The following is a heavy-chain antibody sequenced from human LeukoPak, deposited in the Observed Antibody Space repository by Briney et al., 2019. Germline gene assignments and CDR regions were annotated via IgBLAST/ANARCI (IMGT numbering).Heavy chain of an antibody. CDR1: GITVSSNY. D-gene: IGHD3-16*01. Sequence: GGSLRLSCVASGITVSSNYMNWVRQAPGKGLEWVSVIYSGGSTYYGNSVKGRFTISRDNSKNTLYLQMNSLRAEDTAVYYCARVDFGGTYAMDVWGQGTTVTVSS. V-gene: IGHV3-53*01. CDR3: ARVDFGGTYAMDV. CDR2: IYSGGST. J-gene: IGHJ6*02.